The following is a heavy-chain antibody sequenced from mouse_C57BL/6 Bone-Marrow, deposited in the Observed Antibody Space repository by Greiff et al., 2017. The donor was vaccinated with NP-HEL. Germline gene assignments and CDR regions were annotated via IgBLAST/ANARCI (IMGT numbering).Heavy chain of an antibody. V-gene: IGHV2-9-1*01. CDR1: GFSLTSYA. CDR3: ARTPYYYGSSPYAMDY. D-gene: IGHD1-1*01. CDR2: IWPGGGT. J-gene: IGHJ4*01. Sequence: VQRVESGPGLVAPSQSLSITCTVSGFSLTSYAISWVRQPPGKGLEWLGVIWPGGGTNYNSALKSRLSISKDNSKSQVFLKMNSLQTDDTARYYCARTPYYYGSSPYAMDYWGQGTSVTVSS.